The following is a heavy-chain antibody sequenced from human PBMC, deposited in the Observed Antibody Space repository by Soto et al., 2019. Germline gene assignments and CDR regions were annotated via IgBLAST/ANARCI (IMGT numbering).Heavy chain of an antibody. CDR2: INPKSGGT. J-gene: IGHJ4*01. Sequence: ASVKVSCKASGYSFTDYHIHWVRQAPGQGLEWLGRINPKSGGTSTAQKFQGWVTMTTDTSISTASMELNRLTSDDTAVYYCARSRDYNLIDYWGQGTLVTVSS. D-gene: IGHD4-4*01. CDR3: ARSRDYNLIDY. V-gene: IGHV1-2*04. CDR1: GYSFTDYH.